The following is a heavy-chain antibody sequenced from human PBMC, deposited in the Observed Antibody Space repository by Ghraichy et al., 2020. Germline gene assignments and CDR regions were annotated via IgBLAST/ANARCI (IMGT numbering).Heavy chain of an antibody. Sequence: GGSLRLSCAASGFTFNTYAMTWVRQAPGKGLEWVATIGGDDPFYADSVKGRFILSRDNSRNTLSLQLNSLRSEDTAIYYCAKDATSFNSIYDAFDVWGQGTFVTVSS. CDR3: AKDATSFNSIYDAFDV. CDR2: IGGDDP. J-gene: IGHJ3*01. D-gene: IGHD2-2*01. CDR1: GFTFNTYA. V-gene: IGHV3-23*01.